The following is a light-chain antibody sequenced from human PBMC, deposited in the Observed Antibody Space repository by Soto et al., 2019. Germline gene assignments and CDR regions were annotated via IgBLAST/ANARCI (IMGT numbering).Light chain of an antibody. CDR1: QSISSW. Sequence: DIQMTQSPSTLSASVGDRVTITCRASQSISSWLAWYQQKPGKAPKLLIYKASSLESGVPSRFSGSGSGTEFTLTISSLQPDYFATYYCQQCNSYWTFGQGTKVEIK. J-gene: IGKJ1*01. CDR3: QQCNSYWT. CDR2: KAS. V-gene: IGKV1-5*03.